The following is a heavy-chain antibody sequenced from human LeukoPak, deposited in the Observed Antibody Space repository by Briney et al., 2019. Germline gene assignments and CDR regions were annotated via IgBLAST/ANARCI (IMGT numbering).Heavy chain of an antibody. CDR2: IPYDGSNK. D-gene: IGHD5-18*01. V-gene: IGHV3-30*04. CDR3: ATSRGYNSGYRALELPPSPID. Sequence: GGSLRLSCAASGFTFSSYAMHWVRQAPGKGLEWVAVIPYDGSNKYYADSVKGRFTISRDNSKNTLYLQMNSLRAEDTAVYYCATSRGYNSGYRALELPPSPIDRGQGTLVTVSS. J-gene: IGHJ4*02. CDR1: GFTFSSYA.